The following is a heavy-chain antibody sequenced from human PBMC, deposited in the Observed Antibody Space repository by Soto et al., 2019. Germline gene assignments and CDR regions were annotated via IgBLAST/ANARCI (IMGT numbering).Heavy chain of an antibody. CDR3: ARDSSRVVVAASLRYYYYYMDV. CDR1: GGSISSGGYY. CDR2: IYYSGST. V-gene: IGHV4-31*03. J-gene: IGHJ6*03. Sequence: QVQLQESGPGLVKPSQTLSLTCTVSGGSISSGGYYWSWIRQHPGKGLEWIGYIYYSGSTYYNQSLKSRVTISVDTSKNQCSLKLSSVTAADTAVYYCARDSSRVVVAASLRYYYYYMDVWGKGTTVTVSS. D-gene: IGHD2-15*01.